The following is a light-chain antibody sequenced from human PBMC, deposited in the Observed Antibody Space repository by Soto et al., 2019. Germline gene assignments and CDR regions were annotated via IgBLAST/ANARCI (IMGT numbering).Light chain of an antibody. CDR1: IIRDKS. Sequence: SYELTQPPSVSVAPGQTATITCGGNIIRDKSVHGYQQKPGQAPVLVVSDDSGRPLGMPERISGSNSGNVATLTISRVEDGDEADYYCQVWDSDYSHVVFGGGTKLTVL. V-gene: IGLV3-21*02. CDR2: DDS. CDR3: QVWDSDYSHVV. J-gene: IGLJ2*01.